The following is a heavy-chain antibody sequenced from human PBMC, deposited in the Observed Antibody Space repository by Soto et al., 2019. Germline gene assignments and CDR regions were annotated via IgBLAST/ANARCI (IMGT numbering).Heavy chain of an antibody. CDR2: ISTGNGNT. CDR3: AKGSQMWTPDH. Sequence: GASVKVSCKASGYTFTDYAMHWVRQAPGQRLEWMGWISTGNGNTKYSQKFQGRVTITRDTSATTAYMELSSLRSEDTAVYYCAKGSQMWTPDHWGPGTLVTVSS. V-gene: IGHV1-3*04. J-gene: IGHJ4*02. D-gene: IGHD2-21*01. CDR1: GYTFTDYA.